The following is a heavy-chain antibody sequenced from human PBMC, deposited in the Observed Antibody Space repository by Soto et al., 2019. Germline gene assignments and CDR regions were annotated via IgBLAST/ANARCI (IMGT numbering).Heavy chain of an antibody. Sequence: EVHLLKSGGGLVQPGGSLRLSCIASGFTFSSYAMTWVRQAPGRGLEGVSGITASGGRTFYADSVKGRFTISRDNSRSTLYLQMNSLRAEDTAVYYCAKDTRYADYVRWFDSWGQGTLVTVSS. V-gene: IGHV3-23*01. CDR3: AKDTRYADYVRWFDS. D-gene: IGHD4-17*01. CDR1: GFTFSSYA. CDR2: ITASGGRT. J-gene: IGHJ5*01.